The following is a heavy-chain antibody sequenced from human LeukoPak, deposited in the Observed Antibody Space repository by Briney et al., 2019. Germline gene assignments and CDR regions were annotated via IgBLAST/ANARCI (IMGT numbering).Heavy chain of an antibody. J-gene: IGHJ4*02. Sequence: PSETLSLTCTVSGGSISSHYWYWIRQPPGKGLEWTGYIYYSGSTNYNPSLKSRVTISVDTSKNQFSLKLSSVTAADTAIYYCARAVSGRFDYWGQGTLVTVSS. CDR2: IYYSGST. CDR3: ARAVSGRFDY. CDR1: GGSISSHY. D-gene: IGHD6-19*01. V-gene: IGHV4-59*08.